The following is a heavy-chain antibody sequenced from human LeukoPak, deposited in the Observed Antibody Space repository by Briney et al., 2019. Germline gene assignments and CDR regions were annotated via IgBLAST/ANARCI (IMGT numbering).Heavy chain of an antibody. CDR2: ISSSSSYI. V-gene: IGHV3-21*01. J-gene: IGHJ4*02. Sequence: PGGSLRLSCAASGFTFSSYAMHWVRQAPGKGLEWASSISSSSSYIYYGDSVKGRFTISRDNAKNSLYLQMNSLRAEDTAVYYCAAEEYSYGGDYWGQGTLVTVSS. CDR3: AAEEYSYGGDY. CDR1: GFTFSSYA. D-gene: IGHD5-18*01.